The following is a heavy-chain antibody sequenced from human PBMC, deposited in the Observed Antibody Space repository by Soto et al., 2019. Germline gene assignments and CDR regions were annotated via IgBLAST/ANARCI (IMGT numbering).Heavy chain of an antibody. J-gene: IGHJ6*02. V-gene: IGHV1-2*02. Sequence: ASVKVSCKASGDTFTGYYMHWVRQAPGQGLEWMGWINPNSGGTNYAQKFQGRVTMTRDTSISTAYMELSRLRSDDTAVYYCASDLGGVVVVPAAEQLDGMDVWGQGTTVTVSS. CDR3: ASDLGGVVVVPAAEQLDGMDV. CDR1: GDTFTGYY. D-gene: IGHD2-2*01. CDR2: INPNSGGT.